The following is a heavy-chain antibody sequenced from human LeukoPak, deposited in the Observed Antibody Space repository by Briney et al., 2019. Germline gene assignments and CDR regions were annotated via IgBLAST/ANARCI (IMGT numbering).Heavy chain of an antibody. CDR2: IYHSGST. D-gene: IGHD2-15*01. J-gene: IGHJ4*02. Sequence: PSETLSLTCAVSGYSISSGYYWGWIRQPPGKGLEWIGSIYHSGSTYYNPSLKSHDTISVDPYHTLFSPELSSVTAADTAVYYCARAAPKYCSGGSCSGTDYWGQGTLVTVSS. V-gene: IGHV4-38-2*01. CDR1: GYSISSGYY. CDR3: ARAAPKYCSGGSCSGTDY.